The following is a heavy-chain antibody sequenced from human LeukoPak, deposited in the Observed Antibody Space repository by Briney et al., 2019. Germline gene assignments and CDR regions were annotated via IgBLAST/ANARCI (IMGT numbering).Heavy chain of an antibody. CDR3: ARDKLGLGDLSLYDE. V-gene: IGHV1-18*01. CDR2: ISAYNGNT. CDR1: GYTFTSYG. J-gene: IGHJ4*02. D-gene: IGHD3-16*02. Sequence: ASVKVSCKASGYTFTSYGISWVRQAPGQGLEWMGWISAYNGNTNYAQKLQGRVTMTTDTSTSRAYMELRSLRSDDTAVYYCARDKLGLGDLSLYDEWGQGTQVTVSS.